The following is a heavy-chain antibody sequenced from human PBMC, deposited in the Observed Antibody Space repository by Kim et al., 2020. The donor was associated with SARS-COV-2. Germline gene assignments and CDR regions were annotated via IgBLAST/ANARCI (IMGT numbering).Heavy chain of an antibody. J-gene: IGHJ4*02. CDR3: ARDNLAAADH. CDR1: GYTFTTLS. Sequence: ASVKVSCKTSGYTFTTLSLNWVRQAPGQGLEWMGWINTNTGKPMYAQAFTGRLVFSLDTSVNTAYLQITSLTADDTAIYYCARDNLAAADHWGQGTLVTVSS. CDR2: INTNTGKP. V-gene: IGHV7-4-1*02. D-gene: IGHD6-13*01.